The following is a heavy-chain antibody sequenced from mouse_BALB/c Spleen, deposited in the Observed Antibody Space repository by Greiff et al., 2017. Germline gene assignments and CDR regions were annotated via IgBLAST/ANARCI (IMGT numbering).Heavy chain of an antibody. CDR1: GFTFSSYT. CDR3: TRDGRQAMDY. Sequence: EVKLMESGGGLVKPGGSLKLSCAASGFTFSSYTMSWVRQTPEKGLEWVATISSGGSYTYYPDSVKGRFTISRDNAKNTLYLQMSSLKSEDTAMYYCTRDGRQAMDYWGQGTSVTVSS. CDR2: ISSGGSYT. D-gene: IGHD6-1*01. J-gene: IGHJ4*01. V-gene: IGHV5-6-4*01.